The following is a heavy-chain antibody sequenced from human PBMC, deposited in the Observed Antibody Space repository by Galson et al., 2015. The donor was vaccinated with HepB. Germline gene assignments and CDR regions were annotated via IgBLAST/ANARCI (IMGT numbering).Heavy chain of an antibody. CDR2: LSARGTYT. D-gene: IGHD5-24*01. CDR3: ARGFLMGGGYNTPGY. V-gene: IGHV3-21*01. J-gene: IGHJ4*02. CDR1: GFTFSDYS. Sequence: SLRLSCATSGFTFSDYSIYWVRQTPEKGLEWVSSLSARGTYTYADSVKGRFTISKDDAKNSVFLQMNSLRAEDTAVYYCARGFLMGGGYNTPGYWGQGILVTVSS.